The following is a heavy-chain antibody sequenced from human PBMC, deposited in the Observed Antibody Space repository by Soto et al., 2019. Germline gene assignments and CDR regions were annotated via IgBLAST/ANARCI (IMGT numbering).Heavy chain of an antibody. Sequence: QVQLVQSGAEVKKPGSSVKVSCKASGGTFSSYAISWVRQAPGQGLEWMGGIIPIFGTANYAQKFQGRVTMTADESTSTAYMELSSLRSEDTAVYYCARVPPGHCSSTSCYVVVDAFDIWGQGTMVTVSS. V-gene: IGHV1-69*01. CDR2: IIPIFGTA. J-gene: IGHJ3*02. CDR1: GGTFSSYA. CDR3: ARVPPGHCSSTSCYVVVDAFDI. D-gene: IGHD2-2*01.